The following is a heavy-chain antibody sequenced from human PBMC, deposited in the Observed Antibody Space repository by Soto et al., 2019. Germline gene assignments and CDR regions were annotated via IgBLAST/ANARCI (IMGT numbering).Heavy chain of an antibody. D-gene: IGHD6-19*01. J-gene: IGHJ4*02. CDR1: GGSITSYY. Sequence: SETLSLTCIVSGGSITSYYWSWSRQSPGKGLEWIGYIHHSGSTNYNPSLKSRVTISIDTSKNQFSLKLSSVTAADTAFYYCARDAYSSGSYFFDYWGQGTLVTVSS. CDR2: IHHSGST. V-gene: IGHV4-59*01. CDR3: ARDAYSSGSYFFDY.